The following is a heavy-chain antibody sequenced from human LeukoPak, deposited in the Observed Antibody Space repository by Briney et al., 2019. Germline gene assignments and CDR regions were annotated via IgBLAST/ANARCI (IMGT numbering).Heavy chain of an antibody. CDR2: FYPGDSDT. CDR3: ARTGYTYGYIDY. D-gene: IGHD5-18*01. V-gene: IGHV5-51*01. CDR1: GYSFASYW. Sequence: GESLKISCKGSGYSFASYWIGWVRQMPGEGLDWMGIFYPGDSDTRYSPSFQGQVTISADKSISTAYLQWSSLKASDTAMYYCARTGYTYGYIDYWGQGTLVTVSS. J-gene: IGHJ4*02.